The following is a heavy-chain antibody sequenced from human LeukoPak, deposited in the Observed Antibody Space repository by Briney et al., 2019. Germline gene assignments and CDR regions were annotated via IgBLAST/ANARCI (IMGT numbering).Heavy chain of an antibody. Sequence: GRSLRLSCAASGFTFSSYGMHWVRQAPGKGLEWVALIGYDGTNEYYADSVKGRFTIFRDNSKNTLYLQMKSLRAEDTAVYYCARDFYCSRTSCYAPSFDYWGQGTLVTVSS. CDR2: IGYDGTNE. D-gene: IGHD2-2*01. J-gene: IGHJ4*02. V-gene: IGHV3-33*01. CDR1: GFTFSSYG. CDR3: ARDFYCSRTSCYAPSFDY.